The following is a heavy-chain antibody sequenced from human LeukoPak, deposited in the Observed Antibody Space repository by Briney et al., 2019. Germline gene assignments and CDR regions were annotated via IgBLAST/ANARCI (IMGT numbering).Heavy chain of an antibody. CDR1: GFTFSSYE. V-gene: IGHV3-48*03. CDR3: ARGARGVIHQRFDY. CDR2: ISSSGSTI. Sequence: GGSLRLSCAASGFTFSSYEMNWVRQAPGKGLEWVSYISSSGSTIYYADSVKGRFTISRDNAKNSLYLQMSSLRAEDTAVYYCARGARGVIHQRFDYWGQGTLVTVSS. D-gene: IGHD3-10*01. J-gene: IGHJ4*02.